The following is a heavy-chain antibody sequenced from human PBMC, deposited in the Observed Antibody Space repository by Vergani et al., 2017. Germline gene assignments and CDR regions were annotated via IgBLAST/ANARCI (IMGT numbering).Heavy chain of an antibody. CDR1: NFFISSNAYY. J-gene: IGHJ4*02. Sequence: QVQLKESGPGLVKPSETLSLTCTVSNFFISSNAYYWGWIRQAPGRGLEWIGSLHHNGATSHNPSLRSRVTMSVDTSKNQFSLSLNSVTAADTAFYYCADLYGDDCFSPFWGQGTLVTVSS. V-gene: IGHV4-38-2*02. CDR3: ADLYGDDCFSPF. CDR2: LHHNGAT. D-gene: IGHD2-21*01.